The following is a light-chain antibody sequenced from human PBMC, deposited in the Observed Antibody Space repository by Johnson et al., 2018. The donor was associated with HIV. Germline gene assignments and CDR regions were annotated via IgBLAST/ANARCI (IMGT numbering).Light chain of an antibody. V-gene: IGLV1-51*01. CDR3: VGWDSSLSGYV. Sequence: LTQPPSVSAAPGQKVTVSCSGSNTNIGTDFVSCYQQLQGKAPRLLIYDNNKRPSGIPDRFSGSKSGTSATLGLTGLQPGDEADYYCVGWDSSLSGYVFGTGTTVTVL. CDR2: DNN. J-gene: IGLJ1*01. CDR1: NTNIGTDF.